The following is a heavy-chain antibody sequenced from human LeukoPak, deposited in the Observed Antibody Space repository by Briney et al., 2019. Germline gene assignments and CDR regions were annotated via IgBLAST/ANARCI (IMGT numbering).Heavy chain of an antibody. D-gene: IGHD3-10*01. V-gene: IGHV1-46*01. CDR3: ARAGVDPGFDY. CDR2: INPSGGST. Sequence: ASVKVSCKASGYTFTSYCMHWVRQAPGQGLEWMGIINPSGGSTSYAQKFQGRVTMTRDTSTSSVYMELSSLRPEDTAVYYCARAGVDPGFDYWGQGTLVTVSS. CDR1: GYTFTSYC. J-gene: IGHJ4*02.